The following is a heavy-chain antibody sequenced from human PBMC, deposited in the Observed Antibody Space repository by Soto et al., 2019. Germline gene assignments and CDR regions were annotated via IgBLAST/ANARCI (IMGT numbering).Heavy chain of an antibody. Sequence: PSQTLSLTCIVSGGSMSSYYSGWFRQPPGKGLEWIGDIYYTGTTTYHPSLKSRVTISIDTSRNQFSLKLNSVTAADTAVYYCARRGGQYQAFDQWGQGPLVTVX. CDR2: IYYTGTT. CDR1: GGSMSSYY. D-gene: IGHD2-15*01. J-gene: IGHJ4*02. V-gene: IGHV4-59*08. CDR3: ARRGGQYQAFDQ.